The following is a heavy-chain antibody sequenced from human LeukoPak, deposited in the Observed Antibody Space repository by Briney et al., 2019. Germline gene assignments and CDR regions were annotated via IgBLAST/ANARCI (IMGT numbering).Heavy chain of an antibody. Sequence: GGSLRLSCAASGFTVSSNYMSWIRQAPGKGLEWVSVIYSGGSTYYADSVKGRFTISRDNSKNTLYLQMNSLRAEDRAVYYCAREVVRGVVDYWGQGTLVTVSS. CDR3: AREVVRGVVDY. J-gene: IGHJ4*02. CDR1: GFTVSSNY. V-gene: IGHV3-53*01. CDR2: IYSGGST. D-gene: IGHD3-10*01.